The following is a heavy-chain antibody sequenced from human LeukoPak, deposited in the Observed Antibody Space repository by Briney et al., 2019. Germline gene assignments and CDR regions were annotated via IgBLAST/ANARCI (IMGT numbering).Heavy chain of an antibody. J-gene: IGHJ4*02. D-gene: IGHD3-10*01. CDR2: ISAYNGNT. Sequence: ASVKVSCKASGYTFTSYGISWVRQAPGQGLEWMGWISAYNGNTNYAQKLQGRVTMTTDTSTSTAYMELRSLRSDDTAVYYCARDREIGLLWFGELLVPLDYWGQGTLVTVSS. V-gene: IGHV1-18*01. CDR1: GYTFTSYG. CDR3: ARDREIGLLWFGELLVPLDY.